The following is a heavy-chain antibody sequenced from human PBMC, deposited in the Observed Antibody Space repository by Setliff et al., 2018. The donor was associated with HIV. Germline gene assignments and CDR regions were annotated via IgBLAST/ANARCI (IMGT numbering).Heavy chain of an antibody. J-gene: IGHJ4*01. CDR1: GYTFTAYY. V-gene: IGHV1-2*06. Sequence: ASVKVSCKASGYTFTAYYIHWVRQAPGQGLEWMGRIDPNFGGTNYAQKFQGRVSMTRDTSISTAYMELSRLRSDDTAVYYCARDDGFDIWGQGTLVTVSS. D-gene: IGHD2-15*01. CDR3: ARDDGFDI. CDR2: IDPNFGGT.